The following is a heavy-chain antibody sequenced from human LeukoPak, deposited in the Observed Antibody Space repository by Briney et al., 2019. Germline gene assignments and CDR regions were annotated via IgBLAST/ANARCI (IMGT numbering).Heavy chain of an antibody. V-gene: IGHV3-53*01. CDR1: GFTVRSNY. Sequence: PGGSLRLSCAASGFTVRSNYMSWFRQAPGKGLEWASVIYNDGRTYYADSVKGRFIISKDISKNTLYLQMNNLRADDTAVYYCAIESGYAVGDFWGRGTLVTVPS. D-gene: IGHD5-12*01. CDR3: AIESGYAVGDF. CDR2: IYNDGRT. J-gene: IGHJ4*02.